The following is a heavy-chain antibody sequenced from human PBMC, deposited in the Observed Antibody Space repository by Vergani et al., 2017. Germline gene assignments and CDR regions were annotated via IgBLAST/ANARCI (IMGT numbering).Heavy chain of an antibody. Sequence: QLQLQESGPGLVKPSETLSLTCTVSGGSISSSSYYWGWIRQPPGKGLEWIGYIYYSGSTNYNPSLKSRVTISVDTSKNQFSLKLSSVTAADTAVYYCAAKWSYYSFDYWGQGTLVTVSS. J-gene: IGHJ4*02. CDR3: AAKWSYYSFDY. CDR2: IYYSGST. CDR1: GGSISSSSYY. V-gene: IGHV4-61*05. D-gene: IGHD1-26*01.